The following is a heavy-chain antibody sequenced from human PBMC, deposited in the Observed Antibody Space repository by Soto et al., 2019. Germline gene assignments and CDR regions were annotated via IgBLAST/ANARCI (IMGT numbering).Heavy chain of an antibody. D-gene: IGHD2-2*01. J-gene: IGHJ4*02. CDR2: ILYDGSNK. CDR3: ARDGPAGGTSRALSDY. Sequence: QVQLVESGGGVVQPGRSLRLSCATSGFTFGGYGMHWVRQAPGKGLEWVAVILYDGSNKYYADSVKGRFTVSGDNSKNTLFLQMNSLRAEDTAVYYCARDGPAGGTSRALSDYWGQGTLVTVSS. CDR1: GFTFGGYG. V-gene: IGHV3-33*05.